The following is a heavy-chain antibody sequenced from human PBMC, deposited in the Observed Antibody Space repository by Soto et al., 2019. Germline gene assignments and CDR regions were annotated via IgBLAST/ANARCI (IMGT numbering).Heavy chain of an antibody. Sequence: PGGSLRLSCAASGFTFSSYAMHWVRQAPGKGLEWVAVISYDGSNKYYADSVKGRFTISRDNSKNTLYLQMNSLRAEDTAVYYCARESRGSYRGKTGLDYWGQGTRVTVPQ. V-gene: IGHV3-30-3*01. CDR3: ARESRGSYRGKTGLDY. CDR2: ISYDGSNK. CDR1: GFTFSSYA. J-gene: IGHJ4*02. D-gene: IGHD1-26*01.